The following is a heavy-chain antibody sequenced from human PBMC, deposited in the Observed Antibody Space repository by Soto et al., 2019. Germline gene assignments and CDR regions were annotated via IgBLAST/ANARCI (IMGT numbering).Heavy chain of an antibody. CDR3: ARVLYCGGDCHEYFQH. D-gene: IGHD2-21*02. CDR1: GYTFTSYG. V-gene: IGHV1-18*01. CDR2: ISAYNGNT. J-gene: IGHJ1*01. Sequence: GAPVKVSCKASGYTFTSYGISWVRQAPGQGLEWMGWISAYNGNTNYAQKLQGRVTMTTDTSTSTAYMELRSLRSDDTAVYYCARVLYCGGDCHEYFQHWGQGTLVTVSS.